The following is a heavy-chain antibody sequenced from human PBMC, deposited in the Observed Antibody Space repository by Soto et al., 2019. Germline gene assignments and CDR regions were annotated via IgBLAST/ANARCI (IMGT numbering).Heavy chain of an antibody. CDR2: IYYSGST. CDR1: GGSISSGDYY. D-gene: IGHD2-15*01. CDR3: AREEGYCSGGSCYPGRVGFDP. J-gene: IGHJ5*02. Sequence: QVQLQESGPGLVKPSQTLSLTCTVSGGSISSGDYYWSWIRQPPGKGLEWIGYIYYSGSTYYNPSLKSRVTISVDTSKNQFSLKLSSVTAADTAVYYCAREEGYCSGGSCYPGRVGFDPWGQGTLVTVSS. V-gene: IGHV4-30-4*01.